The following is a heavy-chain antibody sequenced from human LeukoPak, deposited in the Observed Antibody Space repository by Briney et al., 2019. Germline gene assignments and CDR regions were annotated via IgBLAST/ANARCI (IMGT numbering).Heavy chain of an antibody. CDR2: IIDSGRDT. J-gene: IGHJ4*02. Sequence: PGGSLRLSCAASGFTFSNYAMGWVRQAPGKGLEWFSSIIDSGRDTYYADSVKGRFTISRDNSKNTLDLEMSSLRAEDTAIYYCAKGSASSRPYYFDYWGQGALVTVSS. CDR1: GFTFSNYA. V-gene: IGHV3-23*01. CDR3: AKGSASSRPYYFDY. D-gene: IGHD2-15*01.